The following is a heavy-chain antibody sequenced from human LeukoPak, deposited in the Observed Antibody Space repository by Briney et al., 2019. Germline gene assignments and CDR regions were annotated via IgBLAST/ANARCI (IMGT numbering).Heavy chain of an antibody. V-gene: IGHV4-59*01. Sequence: PSETLSLTCTVSGGSISSYYWSWIRQPPGKGLEWIGYIYHSGSTKYNPSLKSGVTISLDTSKSQFSLKLSSVTAADTAVYYCARYTNCTTTGCFSSWFDPWGQGTLVTVSS. CDR3: ARYTNCTTTGCFSSWFDP. J-gene: IGHJ5*02. D-gene: IGHD2-2*01. CDR2: IYHSGST. CDR1: GGSISSYY.